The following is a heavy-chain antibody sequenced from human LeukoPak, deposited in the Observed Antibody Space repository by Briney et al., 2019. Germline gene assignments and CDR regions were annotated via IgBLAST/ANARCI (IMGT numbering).Heavy chain of an antibody. V-gene: IGHV3-15*01. CDR2: IKSKTDGGAT. D-gene: IGHD5-12*01. Sequence: GGSLRLSCAASGFTFSNPWMSWARQAPGKGLEWVGRIKSKTDGGATEYAAAVQGRFTISRDDSKNTLYLQMNSLKTEDTAVDYCTTYGGYEGLSDHWGQGTL. J-gene: IGHJ5*02. CDR3: TTYGGYEGLSDH. CDR1: GFTFSNPW.